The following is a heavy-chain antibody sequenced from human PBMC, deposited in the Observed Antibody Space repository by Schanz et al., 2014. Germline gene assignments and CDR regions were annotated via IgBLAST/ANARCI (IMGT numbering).Heavy chain of an antibody. J-gene: IGHJ4*02. Sequence: DVHLLESGGGLVQPGGSLRLSCAASEFTFSTDAMSWVRQAPGKGLEWVANIKRDGSEKNYLDSVKGRFTISRDNAKNSLFLQLNSLRADDTAVYYCVRDSFFAFDYWGQGTLVTVSS. CDR1: EFTFSTDA. CDR3: VRDSFFAFDY. D-gene: IGHD3-3*01. V-gene: IGHV3-7*01. CDR2: IKRDGSEK.